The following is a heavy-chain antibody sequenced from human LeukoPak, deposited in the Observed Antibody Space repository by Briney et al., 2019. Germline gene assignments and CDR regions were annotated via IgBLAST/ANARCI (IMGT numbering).Heavy chain of an antibody. CDR1: GGSFSGYY. J-gene: IGHJ6*03. CDR2: INHSGST. Sequence: SETLSLTCAVYGGSFSGYYWSWIRQPPGKGLEWIGEINHSGSTNYNPSLKSRVTISVDTSKNQFSLKLSSVTAADTAVYYCARQSYSSSWSHYYYYMDVWGKGTTVTVSS. V-gene: IGHV4-34*01. D-gene: IGHD6-13*01. CDR3: ARQSYSSSWSHYYYYMDV.